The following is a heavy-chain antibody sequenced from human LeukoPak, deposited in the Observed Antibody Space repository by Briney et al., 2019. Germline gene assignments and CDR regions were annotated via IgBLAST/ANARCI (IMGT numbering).Heavy chain of an antibody. CDR1: GYSFTSYL. V-gene: IGHV5-51*01. D-gene: IGHD3-16*01. CDR2: IYPGDSDT. Sequence: GAALKTSWKGSGYSFTSYLIGGVRQMPGKGLEGMGIIYPGDSDTRYSPSFQGQVTISADNSISTAYLQWSSLKASDTAMYYCASPLRRGGDYWGQGTLVTVSS. J-gene: IGHJ4*02. CDR3: ASPLRRGGDY.